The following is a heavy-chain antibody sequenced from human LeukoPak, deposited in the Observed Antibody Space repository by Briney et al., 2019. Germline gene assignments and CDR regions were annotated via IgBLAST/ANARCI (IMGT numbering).Heavy chain of an antibody. CDR3: ARYTDHYYFDY. Sequence: GESLKISCKGSGYPFNNYWIGWVRQMPGKGLEWMGIIYPGDSDTRYRPSFQGQVTISADKSISTAYLQWSSLNTSDTAMYYCARYTDHYYFDYWGRGTLVTVSS. D-gene: IGHD1-1*01. J-gene: IGHJ4*02. V-gene: IGHV5-51*01. CDR1: GYPFNNYW. CDR2: IYPGDSDT.